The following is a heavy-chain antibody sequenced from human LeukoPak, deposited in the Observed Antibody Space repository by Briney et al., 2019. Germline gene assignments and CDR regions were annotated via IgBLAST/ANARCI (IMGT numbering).Heavy chain of an antibody. V-gene: IGHV4-34*01. CDR2: ISHSGTT. CDR1: GGSFSGYY. Sequence: SETLSLTCAVYGGSFSGYYWSWIRQSPGKGLEWIGEISHSGTTYYNPSLKSRVTISQDTSKNQFFLKLTSVTAADTAVYYCARGVSDQNWGQGTLVTVSS. CDR3: ARGVSDQN. J-gene: IGHJ4*02.